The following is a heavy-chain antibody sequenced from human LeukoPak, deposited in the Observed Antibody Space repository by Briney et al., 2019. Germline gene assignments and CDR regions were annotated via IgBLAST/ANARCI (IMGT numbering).Heavy chain of an antibody. CDR1: GYTFTSYD. CDR3: ARRWGSGIRGAFEI. J-gene: IGHJ3*02. V-gene: IGHV1-18*01. D-gene: IGHD3-10*01. CDR2: ISGNNGKT. Sequence: GASVKVSCKASGYTFTSYDISWVRQAPGQGLEWMGWISGNNGKTNYAKKFQVRVTMTTDTSTSTTYMELRSLRSDDTAIYYCARRWGSGIRGAFEIWGQGTVVTVSS.